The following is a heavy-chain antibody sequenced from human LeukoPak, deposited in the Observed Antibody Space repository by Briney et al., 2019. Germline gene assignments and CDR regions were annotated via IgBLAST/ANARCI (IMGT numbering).Heavy chain of an antibody. CDR1: GYTFTSYG. J-gene: IGHJ4*02. D-gene: IGHD3-16*01. CDR2: MNPNSGDT. Sequence: VASVKVSCKASGYTFTSYGISWVRQAPGQGLEWMGRMNPNSGDTNYAQKFQGRVTLTRDTSINTAYMELSSLTSDDTAVYYCVPRGDGGFDYWGQGTLVIVSS. V-gene: IGHV1-2*06. CDR3: VPRGDGGFDY.